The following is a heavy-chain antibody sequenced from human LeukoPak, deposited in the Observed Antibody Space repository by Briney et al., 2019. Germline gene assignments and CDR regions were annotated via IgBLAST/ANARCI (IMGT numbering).Heavy chain of an antibody. CDR3: TRDGFLIAGSRFDD. V-gene: IGHV4-38-2*02. CDR1: GYSISDGYY. J-gene: IGHJ4*02. D-gene: IGHD6-13*01. CDR2: LHHKGST. Sequence: SETLSLTCTVSGYSISDGYYWGWIRQPPGKGLEWTGSLHHKGSTYYNPSLKSRVTTSVDTSKNQIFLKLSSVTAADTAVYYCTRDGFLIAGSRFDDWGQGTLVTVTS.